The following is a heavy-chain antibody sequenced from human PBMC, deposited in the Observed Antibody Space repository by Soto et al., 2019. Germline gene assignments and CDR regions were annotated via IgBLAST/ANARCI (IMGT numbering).Heavy chain of an antibody. V-gene: IGHV3-33*01. Sequence: QAQLVESGEGVVQPGRSLRLSCAASGFTFSSYGMHWVRQAPGKGLEWVAIIWYDGSNKYYADSVKGRFTISRDSSKNTLYLQMNSLRAEDTAVYYCARVGSSWSFDYWGQGTLVTVSS. CDR3: ARVGSSWSFDY. J-gene: IGHJ4*02. CDR1: GFTFSSYG. D-gene: IGHD6-13*01. CDR2: IWYDGSNK.